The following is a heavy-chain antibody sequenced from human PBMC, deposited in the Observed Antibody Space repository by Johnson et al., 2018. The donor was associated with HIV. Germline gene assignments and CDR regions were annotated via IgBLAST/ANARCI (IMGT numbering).Heavy chain of an antibody. CDR1: GFTFSDYY. CDR2: VSSNGGKT. Sequence: VQLVESGGGLVKPVGSLRLSCAASGFTFSDYYMSWIRQAPGKGLEYVSGVSSNGGKTYYANSVKGRFTISRDNSKNTLYLQMGSLRTEDMAVYHCARARYTSDWYLYDAFDFWGQGTMVTVSS. D-gene: IGHD6-13*01. CDR3: ARARYTSDWYLYDAFDF. V-gene: IGHV3-64*01. J-gene: IGHJ3*01.